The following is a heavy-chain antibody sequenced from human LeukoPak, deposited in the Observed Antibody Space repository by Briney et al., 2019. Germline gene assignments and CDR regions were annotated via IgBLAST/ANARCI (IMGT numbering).Heavy chain of an antibody. D-gene: IGHD6-19*01. CDR1: GFTFSSYG. CDR3: AKEPMLSSGWYADY. J-gene: IGHJ4*02. V-gene: IGHV3-33*06. Sequence: QSGRSLRLSCAASGFTFSSYGMHWVRQAPGKGLEWVAVIWYDGSNKYYADSVKGRFTISRDNSKNTLYLQMNSLRAEDTAVYYCAKEPMLSSGWYADYWGQGTLVTVSS. CDR2: IWYDGSNK.